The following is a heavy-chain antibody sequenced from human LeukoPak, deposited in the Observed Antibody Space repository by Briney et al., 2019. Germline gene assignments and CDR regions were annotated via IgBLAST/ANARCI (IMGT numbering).Heavy chain of an antibody. V-gene: IGHV4-34*01. Sequence: PSETLSLTCAVYGGSFSGYYWGWIRQPPGKGLEWIGEINHSGSTSYNPSLKSRVTISVDTSKNQFSLKLSSVTAADTAVYYCARAQRDYDFWSGYPHWFDPWGQGTLVTVSS. CDR2: INHSGST. D-gene: IGHD3-3*01. J-gene: IGHJ5*02. CDR3: ARAQRDYDFWSGYPHWFDP. CDR1: GGSFSGYY.